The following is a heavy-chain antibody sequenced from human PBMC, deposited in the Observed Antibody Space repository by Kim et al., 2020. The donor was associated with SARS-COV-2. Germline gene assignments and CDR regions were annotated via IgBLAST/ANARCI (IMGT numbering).Heavy chain of an antibody. V-gene: IGHV1-3*01. D-gene: IGHD2-21*02. CDR2: IYAANGNT. CDR1: GYSFSRST. CDR3: VRDGFYNSAVGTDDY. Sequence: ASVKVSCKASGYSFSRSTMHWVRQAPGQRLEWVGWIYAANGNTKYSEKFQGRLTITTDTSASTAYMELSSLRSEDTAVYYCVRDGFYNSAVGTDDYWGQGTLVTVSS. J-gene: IGHJ4*02.